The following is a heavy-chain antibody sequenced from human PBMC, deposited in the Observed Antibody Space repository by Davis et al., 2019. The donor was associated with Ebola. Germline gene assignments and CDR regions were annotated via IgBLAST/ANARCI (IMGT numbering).Heavy chain of an antibody. V-gene: IGHV4-59*08. Sequence: PSETLSLTCTVSGGSISSYYWSWIRQPPGKGLEWIGYIYYSGSTNYNPSLKSRVTISVDTSKNQFSLKLSSVTAADTAVYYCARHDSRFYSSWYFDLWGRGTLVTVSS. J-gene: IGHJ2*01. CDR1: GGSISSYY. CDR2: IYYSGST. D-gene: IGHD6-13*01. CDR3: ARHDSRFYSSWYFDL.